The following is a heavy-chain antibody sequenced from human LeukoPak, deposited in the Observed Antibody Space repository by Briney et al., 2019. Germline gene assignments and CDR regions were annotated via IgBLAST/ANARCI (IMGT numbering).Heavy chain of an antibody. CDR3: ASAKLGTWFDP. J-gene: IGHJ5*02. V-gene: IGHV4-59*01. CDR2: IYYSGST. Sequence: SETLSLTCTVSGGSISSYYWSWIRQPPGKGLEWIGCIYYSGSTNYNPSLKSRVTISVDTSKNQFSLKLSSVTAADTAVYYCASAKLGTWFDPWGQGTLVTVSS. D-gene: IGHD7-27*01. CDR1: GGSISSYY.